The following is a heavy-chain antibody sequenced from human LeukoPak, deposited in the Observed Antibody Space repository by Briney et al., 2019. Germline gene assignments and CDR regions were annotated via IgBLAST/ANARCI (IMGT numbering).Heavy chain of an antibody. CDR1: GGSISGGGYY. Sequence: PSETLCLSCAVSGGSISGGGYYWGCLRQHPGEGLEWVGYIYYSGSTNYNPSLKSRVTISVDTPKNHFTLKLSSVTDADTAVYYCARQMYTGPYPNWVDNWGQGTLVTVSS. D-gene: IGHD1-26*01. CDR2: IYYSGST. CDR3: ARQMYTGPYPNWVDN. V-gene: IGHV4-31*11. J-gene: IGHJ5*02.